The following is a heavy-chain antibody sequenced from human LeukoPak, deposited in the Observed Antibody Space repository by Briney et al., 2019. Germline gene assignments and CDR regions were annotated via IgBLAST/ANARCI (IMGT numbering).Heavy chain of an antibody. J-gene: IGHJ3*02. V-gene: IGHV1-69*06. CDR1: GGTFSSYA. CDR3: ASPTMIVGGGALDI. Sequence: SVKVSCKASGGTFSSYAISWVRQAPGQGLEWMGGIIPIFGTANYAQKFQGRVTITADKSTSTAYMELSSLRSEDTAVYYCASPTMIVGGGALDIWGQGTMVTVSS. CDR2: IIPIFGTA. D-gene: IGHD3-22*01.